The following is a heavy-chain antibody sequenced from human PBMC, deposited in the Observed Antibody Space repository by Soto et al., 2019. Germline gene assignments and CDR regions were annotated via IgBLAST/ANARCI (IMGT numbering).Heavy chain of an antibody. CDR3: ARVRGSGNYAAYYFDS. V-gene: IGHV4-31*03. Sequence: SETLTLTCTVSGGSISSGGYYWNWVRQHPGKGLEWIGYIHYSGSTWYNPSLESRVTISVDTSKDQFSLKLRSVTAADTAVYYCARVRGSGNYAAYYFDSWGQGTLVTVSS. CDR2: IHYSGST. CDR1: GGSISSGGYY. J-gene: IGHJ4*01. D-gene: IGHD3-10*01.